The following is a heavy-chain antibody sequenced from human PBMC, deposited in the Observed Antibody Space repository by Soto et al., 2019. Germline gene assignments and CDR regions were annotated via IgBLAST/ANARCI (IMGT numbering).Heavy chain of an antibody. V-gene: IGHV3-11*06. J-gene: IGHJ4*02. D-gene: IGHD6-6*01. CDR1: GFTFSDYY. Sequence: GGSLRLSCAASGFTFSDYYMSWIRQAPGKGLEWVSYISSSSSYTNYADSVKGRFTISRDNAKNSLYLQMNSLRAEDTAVYYCAGHLAARNFDYWGQGTLVTVSS. CDR2: ISSSSSYT. CDR3: AGHLAARNFDY.